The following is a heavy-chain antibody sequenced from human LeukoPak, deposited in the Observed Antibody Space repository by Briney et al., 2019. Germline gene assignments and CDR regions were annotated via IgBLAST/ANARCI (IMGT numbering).Heavy chain of an antibody. CDR3: ARVRIQLYDAFDI. CDR1: GFTFSSYS. Sequence: GGSLRLSCAASGFTFSSYSMNWVRQAPGKGLEWVSSISSSSSYIYYADSVKGRFTISRDNAKNSLYLQMNSLRAEDTAVYYCARVRIQLYDAFDIWGQGTIVTVSS. D-gene: IGHD5-18*01. CDR2: ISSSSSYI. V-gene: IGHV3-21*01. J-gene: IGHJ3*02.